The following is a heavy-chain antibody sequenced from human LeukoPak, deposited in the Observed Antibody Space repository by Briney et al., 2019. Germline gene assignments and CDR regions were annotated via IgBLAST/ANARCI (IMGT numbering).Heavy chain of an antibody. J-gene: IGHJ5*02. CDR2: ISDSGHTK. D-gene: IGHD3-3*01. V-gene: IGHV3-48*03. CDR3: ARKELEGSWFDP. CDR1: GFTLSPYA. Sequence: TGGSLRLSCAASGFTLSPYAMNWARQAPGKGLEWIAFISDSGHTKYNADSVKGRFTISRDNAKNSVFLQMNSLRDEDTAVYYCARKELEGSWFDPWGQETLVTVTS.